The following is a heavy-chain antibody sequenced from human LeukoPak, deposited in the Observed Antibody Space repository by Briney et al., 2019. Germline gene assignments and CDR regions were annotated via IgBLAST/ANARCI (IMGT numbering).Heavy chain of an antibody. CDR2: IYHSGST. V-gene: IGHV4/OR15-8*01. J-gene: IGHJ6*03. Sequence: SETLSLTCDVSGDSISSSNWWNWVRQPPGKGLEWIGGIYHSGSTNYNPSLKSRVTMSVDTSKNQFSLKLSSVTAADTAVYYCARAFYYYYYMDVWGKGTTVTVSS. CDR1: GDSISSSNW. CDR3: ARAFYYYYYMDV.